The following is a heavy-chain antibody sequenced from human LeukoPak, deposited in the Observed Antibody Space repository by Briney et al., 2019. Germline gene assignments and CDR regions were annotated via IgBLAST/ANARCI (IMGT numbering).Heavy chain of an antibody. CDR1: GFTFSSYS. CDR2: ISSSSSYI. V-gene: IGHV3-21*01. Sequence: GGSLRLSCAASGFTFSSYSMNWVRQTPGKGLEWVSSISSSSSYIYYADSVKGRFTISRDNAKNSLYLQMNSPRAEDTAVYYCARGPTGFWSADVWGKGTTVTVSS. D-gene: IGHD3-3*01. CDR3: ARGPTGFWSADV. J-gene: IGHJ6*04.